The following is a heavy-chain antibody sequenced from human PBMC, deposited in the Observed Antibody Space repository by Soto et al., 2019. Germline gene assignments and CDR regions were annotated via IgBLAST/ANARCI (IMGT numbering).Heavy chain of an antibody. Sequence: GESLKISCKGSGYSFTRYWIGWVRQMPGKGLEWMGIIYPGDSDTRYSPSFQGQVTISADKSISTAYLQWSSLRASDTAMYYCARRNTAMGYYYYGMDVWGQGTTVTVSS. CDR3: ARRNTAMGYYYYGMDV. D-gene: IGHD5-18*01. V-gene: IGHV5-51*01. CDR2: IYPGDSDT. J-gene: IGHJ6*02. CDR1: GYSFTRYW.